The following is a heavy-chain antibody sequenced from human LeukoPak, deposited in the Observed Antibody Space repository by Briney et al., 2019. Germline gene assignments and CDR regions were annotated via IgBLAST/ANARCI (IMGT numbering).Heavy chain of an antibody. D-gene: IGHD3/OR15-3a*01. CDR2: IYYSGNT. V-gene: IGHV4-39*01. Sequence: SETLSLTCTVSGDSISSYHWGWIRQPPGKGLEWIGSIYYSGNTYYNASLKSQVSISIDTSKNQFSLRLTSVTAADTAVYYCARQTGSGLFILPGGQGTLVTVSS. J-gene: IGHJ4*02. CDR3: ARQTGSGLFILP. CDR1: GDSISSYH.